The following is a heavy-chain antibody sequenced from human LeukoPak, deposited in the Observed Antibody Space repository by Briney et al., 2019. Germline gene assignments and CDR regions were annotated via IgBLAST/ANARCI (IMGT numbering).Heavy chain of an antibody. V-gene: IGHV3-30*04. Sequence: GGSLRLSCAASGFTFTNYAMHWVRQVPGKGLEWVALISYDGSDKYYADSVKGRFTISRDNSKNTLYLQINSLRADDTAVYYCARDRCISTSCYTGFDYWDQGTLVTVSS. J-gene: IGHJ4*02. CDR1: GFTFTNYA. CDR3: ARDRCISTSCYTGFDY. D-gene: IGHD2-2*02. CDR2: ISYDGSDK.